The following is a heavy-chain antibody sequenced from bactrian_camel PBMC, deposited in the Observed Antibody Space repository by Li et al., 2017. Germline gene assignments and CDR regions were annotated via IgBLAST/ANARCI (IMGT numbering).Heavy chain of an antibody. CDR2: IYTGGGSA. Sequence: HVQLVESGGGLVQPGGSLRLSCAASGFIFSSRYMTWVRQAPGKGLEWVSSIYTGGGSAVYADSVKGRFTISQDVAKSTVYLQMSSLKSEDTALYYCTLTYATRADFGYWGQGTQVTVS. D-gene: IGHD1*01. CDR3: TLTYATRADFGY. V-gene: IGHV3S20*01. J-gene: IGHJ6*01. CDR1: GFIFSSRY.